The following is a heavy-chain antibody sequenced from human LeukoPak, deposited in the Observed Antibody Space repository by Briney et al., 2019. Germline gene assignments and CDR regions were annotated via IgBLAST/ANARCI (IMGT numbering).Heavy chain of an antibody. CDR2: IYTSGST. CDR3: ARSSGWYIDY. CDR1: GGSISSGSYY. V-gene: IGHV4-61*02. Sequence: SETLSLTCTVSGGSISSGSYYWSWIRQPAGKGLEWIGRIYTSGSTNYNPSLKSRVTISVDTSKNQFSLKLSSVAAADTAVYYCARSSGWYIDYWGQGTLVTVSS. J-gene: IGHJ4*02. D-gene: IGHD6-19*01.